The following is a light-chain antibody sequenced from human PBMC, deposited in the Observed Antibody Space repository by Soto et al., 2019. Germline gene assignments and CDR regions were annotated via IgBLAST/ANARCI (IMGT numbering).Light chain of an antibody. CDR2: LGS. Sequence: DIVMTQSPLSLPVTPGEPASISCRSSQSLLHSNGYNYLDWYLQKPGQSPQLLIYLGSNRASGVPDRFSGSGSGTDFTLKISRVEAEDVGVYYCMQALQFSVGGGTKVEIK. V-gene: IGKV2-28*01. J-gene: IGKJ4*01. CDR3: MQALQFS. CDR1: QSLLHSNGYNY.